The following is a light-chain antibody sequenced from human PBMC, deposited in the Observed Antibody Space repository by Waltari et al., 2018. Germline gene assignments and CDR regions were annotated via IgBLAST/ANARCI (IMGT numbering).Light chain of an antibody. J-gene: IGLJ1*01. V-gene: IGLV2-14*01. CDR3: ISYTSTKTVF. Sequence: QSALTQPASASGSPGQSITISCTGTSSDVGGYNYVSWYHQYPGKAPHLMIYVVRYRPSGISNRFSGSKSGNTATLTISGLQAEDEADYYCISYTSTKTVFFGTGTKVTVL. CDR2: VVR. CDR1: SSDVGGYNY.